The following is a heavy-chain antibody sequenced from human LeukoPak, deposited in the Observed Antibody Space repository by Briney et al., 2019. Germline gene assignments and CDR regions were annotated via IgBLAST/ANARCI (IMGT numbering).Heavy chain of an antibody. CDR3: AMTLSEYSSSPAI. Sequence: SETLSLTCAVYGGSFSGYYWSWIRQPPGKGLEWIGEINHSGSTNYNPSLQSRASISVDKSKNQFSLKLTSVTAADTAMYYCAMTLSEYSSSPAIWGQGTLVTVSS. D-gene: IGHD6-13*01. CDR2: INHSGST. V-gene: IGHV4-34*01. J-gene: IGHJ4*02. CDR1: GGSFSGYY.